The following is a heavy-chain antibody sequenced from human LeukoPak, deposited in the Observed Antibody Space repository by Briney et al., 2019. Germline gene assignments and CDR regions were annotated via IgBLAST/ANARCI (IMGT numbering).Heavy chain of an antibody. J-gene: IGHJ4*02. CDR3: AREQYYDSSGLDY. CDR1: GFTFSSYG. V-gene: IGHV3-33*01. Sequence: GRSLRLSCAASGFTFSSYGMHWVRQAPGKGLEWVAVIWYDGSNKYYADSVKGRFTISRDNSKNTLYLQMNSLRAEDTAVYYCAREQYYDSSGLDYWGQGTLVTVSS. CDR2: IWYDGSNK. D-gene: IGHD3-22*01.